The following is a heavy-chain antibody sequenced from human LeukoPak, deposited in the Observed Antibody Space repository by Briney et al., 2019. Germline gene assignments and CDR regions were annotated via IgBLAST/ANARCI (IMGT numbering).Heavy chain of an antibody. CDR3: ARDSAAWYSSGWYDY. Sequence: GGSLRLSCAASGFTVSSNYMNWVRQAPGKGLEWVSVIYSGGSTYYADSVKGRFTISRDNSKNTLYLQMNSLRAEDTAVYYCARDSAAWYSSGWYDYWGQGTLVTVSS. CDR2: IYSGGST. J-gene: IGHJ4*02. D-gene: IGHD6-19*01. V-gene: IGHV3-53*01. CDR1: GFTVSSNY.